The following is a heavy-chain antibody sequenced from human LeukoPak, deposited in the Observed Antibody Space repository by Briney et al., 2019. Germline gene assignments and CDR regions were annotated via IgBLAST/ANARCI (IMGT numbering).Heavy chain of an antibody. D-gene: IGHD2-15*01. CDR3: ARGRGSDY. Sequence: SETLSLTSAVYGGSFSGYYWSWIRQPPGKGLEWMGEINHSGSTNYNPSLKSRVTISVDTSKNQFSLKRSSVTVADTAVYYCARGRGSDYWGQGTLVTVSS. CDR1: GGSFSGYY. J-gene: IGHJ4*02. V-gene: IGHV4-34*01. CDR2: INHSGST.